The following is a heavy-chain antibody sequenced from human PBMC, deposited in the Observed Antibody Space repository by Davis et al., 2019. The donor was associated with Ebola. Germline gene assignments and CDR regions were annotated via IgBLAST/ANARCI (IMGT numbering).Heavy chain of an antibody. CDR3: TRSETGSGWFDP. Sequence: AASVKVSCKASGYTFTSYDINWVRQATGQGLEWMGWMNPNSGNTGYAQMFEGRVTMTRNTSITTAYMELSNLRSEDTAVYYCTRSETGSGWFDPWGQGTPVTVSS. D-gene: IGHD6-25*01. J-gene: IGHJ5*02. V-gene: IGHV1-8*01. CDR1: GYTFTSYD. CDR2: MNPNSGNT.